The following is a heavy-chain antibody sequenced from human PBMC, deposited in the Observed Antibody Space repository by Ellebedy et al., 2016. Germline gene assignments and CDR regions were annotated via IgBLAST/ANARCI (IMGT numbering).Heavy chain of an antibody. CDR2: IRKKVNGYST. CDR3: ARGEGVGRDGYNYFLGY. Sequence: GESLKISCAASGFIFSDHYMDWVRQAPGKGLEWVGRIRKKVNGYSTEYAASVKGRFTISRDDSTNSLYLQMNSLRAEDTAVYYCARGEGVGRDGYNYFLGYWGQGTLVTVSS. CDR1: GFIFSDHY. D-gene: IGHD5-24*01. J-gene: IGHJ4*02. V-gene: IGHV3-72*01.